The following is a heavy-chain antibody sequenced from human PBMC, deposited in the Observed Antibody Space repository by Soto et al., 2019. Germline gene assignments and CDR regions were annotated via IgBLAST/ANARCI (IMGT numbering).Heavy chain of an antibody. V-gene: IGHV3-30-3*01. CDR1: GFTFSSYA. CDR3: AREARGLRNSHSPPYGGNLFDF. D-gene: IGHD2-21*01. CDR2: ISYDGSNK. J-gene: IGHJ3*01. Sequence: GGSLRLSCAASGFTFSSYAMHWVRQAPGKGLEWVAVISYDGSNKYYADSVKGRFTISRDNSKNTLYLQMNSLRAEDTAVYYCAREARGLRNSHSPPYGGNLFDFWGQGTMVTVSS.